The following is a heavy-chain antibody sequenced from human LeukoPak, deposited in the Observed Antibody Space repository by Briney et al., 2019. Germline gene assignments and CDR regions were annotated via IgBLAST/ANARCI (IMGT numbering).Heavy chain of an antibody. J-gene: IGHJ4*02. V-gene: IGHV3-48*01. D-gene: IGHD6-19*01. CDR1: GFTFSSYA. Sequence: PGGSLRLSCAASGFTFSSYAMSWVRQAPGKGLEWVSYISSSSSTIYYADSVKGRFTISRDNSKNTLYLQMNSLRAEDTAVYYCGGGSSGWTSWFDYWGQGTLVTVSS. CDR3: GGGSSGWTSWFDY. CDR2: ISSSSSTI.